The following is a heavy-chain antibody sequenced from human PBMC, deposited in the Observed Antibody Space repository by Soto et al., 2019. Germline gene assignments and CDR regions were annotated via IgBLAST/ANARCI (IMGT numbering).Heavy chain of an antibody. D-gene: IGHD5-12*01. CDR2: ISSSSSYI. J-gene: IGHJ5*02. V-gene: IGHV3-21*01. CDR1: GFTFSSYS. CDR3: AREPYSGYDYWFDP. Sequence: GSLRLSCAASGFTFSSYSMNWVRQAPGKGLEWVSSISSSSSYIYYADSVKGRFTISRDNAKNSLYLQMNSLRAEDTAVYYCAREPYSGYDYWFDPWGQGTLVTVSS.